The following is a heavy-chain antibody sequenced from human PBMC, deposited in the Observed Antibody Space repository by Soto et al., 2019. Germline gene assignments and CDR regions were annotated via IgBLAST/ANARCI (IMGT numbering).Heavy chain of an antibody. CDR1: GYTFTKYG. CDR3: SRARCCTSPSCYHHYYYGLDI. Sequence: QEQLVQSGGEVKKPGASVRVSCKASGYTFTKYGITWVRQAPGQGLEWMGWIGVYNGKTNYARKLQGRVIMTADTSASTAYMELRGLRSDDTAVYYCSRARCCTSPSCYHHYYYGLDICGQGTTVSVSS. D-gene: IGHD2-2*01. V-gene: IGHV1-18*04. J-gene: IGHJ6*02. CDR2: IGVYNGKT.